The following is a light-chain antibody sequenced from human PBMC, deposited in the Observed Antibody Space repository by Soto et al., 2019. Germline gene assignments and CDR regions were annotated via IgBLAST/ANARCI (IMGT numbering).Light chain of an antibody. CDR1: SSNIGNNA. J-gene: IGLJ3*02. V-gene: IGLV1-36*01. CDR2: YDD. Sequence: QSVLTQPPSVSGAPGQRVTISCSGSSSNIGNNAVNWYQQLPGKAPRALIYYDDLLPSGVSKRFSGSKSGTSVSLAISGLQSDDEADYYCASWDDTLSGVVFGGGTKQTVL. CDR3: ASWDDTLSGVV.